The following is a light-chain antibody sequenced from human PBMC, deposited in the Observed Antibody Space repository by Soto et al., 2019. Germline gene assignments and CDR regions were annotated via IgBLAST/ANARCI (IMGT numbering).Light chain of an antibody. CDR1: SSNIGAGYD. J-gene: IGLJ2*01. CDR3: QSYDSSLSVSVV. CDR2: GNS. V-gene: IGLV1-40*01. Sequence: QSVLTQPPSVSGAPGQRVTISCTGSSSNIGAGYDVHWYQQLPGTAPKLLIYGNSNRPSGVPDRFSGSKSGTSASLAITGLQAEDEADYYCQSYDSSLSVSVVFGGGTKVTV.